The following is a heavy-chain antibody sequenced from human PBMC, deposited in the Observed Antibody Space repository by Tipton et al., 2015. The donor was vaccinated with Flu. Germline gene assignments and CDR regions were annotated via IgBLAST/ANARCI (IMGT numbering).Heavy chain of an antibody. D-gene: IGHD5-18*01. CDR3: ASGYSYGGGYAFDI. CDR2: IYYSGST. V-gene: IGHV4-59*01. CDR1: GGSISSYY. J-gene: IGHJ3*02. Sequence: TLSLTCTVSGGSISSYYWSWIRQPPGKGLEWIGYIYYSGSTNYNPSLKSRVTISVDTSKNQFSLKLSSVTAADTAVYYCASGYSYGGGYAFDIWGQGTMVTVSS.